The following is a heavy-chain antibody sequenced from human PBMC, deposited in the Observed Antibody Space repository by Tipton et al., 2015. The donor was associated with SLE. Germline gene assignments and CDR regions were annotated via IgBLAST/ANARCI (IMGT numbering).Heavy chain of an antibody. D-gene: IGHD1-1*01. CDR3: ARVVNWDWYFDL. V-gene: IGHV4-38-2*01. J-gene: IGHJ2*01. Sequence: TLSLTCAVSGFSISSAYYWGWIRQPPGKGLEWIGYISYSGSTSYYPSLKSRVTISLHTSKNQFSLRLSSVTAADTALYYCARVVNWDWYFDLWGRGTLVTVSS. CDR1: GFSISSAYY. CDR2: ISYSGST.